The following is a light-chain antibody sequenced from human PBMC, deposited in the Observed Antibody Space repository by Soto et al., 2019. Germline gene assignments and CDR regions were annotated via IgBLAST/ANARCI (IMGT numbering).Light chain of an antibody. CDR2: DVS. V-gene: IGLV2-8*01. CDR1: SSDVGGYNY. J-gene: IGLJ2*01. CDR3: SSYAGSNIVV. Sequence: QSALTQPPSASGSPGQSVTISCTGSSSDVGGYNYVSWYQQHPGKAPKLMIYDVSKRPSGVPDRFSGSKFGNTASLTVSGLQAEDEADYYCSSYAGSNIVVFGGGTKLTVL.